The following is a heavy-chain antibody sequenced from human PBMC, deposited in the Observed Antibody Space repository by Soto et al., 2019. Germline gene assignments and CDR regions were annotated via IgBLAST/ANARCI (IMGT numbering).Heavy chain of an antibody. D-gene: IGHD6-19*01. V-gene: IGHV3-23*01. J-gene: IGHJ4*02. CDR1: GFSFSRYA. CDR3: AKADGEQWLIPHLDN. CDR2: LSGSGTDT. Sequence: EVQLLESGGGLVQPGGSLRLSCVASGFSFSRYAMSWVRQAPGRGLEWVAGLSGSGTDTYFADSVKGRFSTARDDSKNTLSLQMNGLRVEDTAQYFCAKADGEQWLIPHLDNWGQGTLVTVS.